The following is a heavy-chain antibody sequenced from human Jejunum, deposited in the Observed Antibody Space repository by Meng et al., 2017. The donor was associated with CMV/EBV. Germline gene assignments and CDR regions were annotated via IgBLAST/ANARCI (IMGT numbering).Heavy chain of an antibody. Sequence: SCMMSWVRQAPGKGPEWVASISRDGSKDYYVDSVKGRFTIARDNAKNSLFLELSSLRAEDTAVYYCTRTISVSVAGAVVPGESDSWGQGTQVTVSS. D-gene: IGHD2-15*01. CDR2: ISRDGSKD. J-gene: IGHJ4*02. CDR3: TRTISVSVAGAVVPGESDS. CDR1: SCM. V-gene: IGHV3-7*01.